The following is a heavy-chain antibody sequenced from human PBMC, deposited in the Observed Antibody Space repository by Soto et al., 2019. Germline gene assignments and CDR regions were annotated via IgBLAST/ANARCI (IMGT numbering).Heavy chain of an antibody. CDR2: VNSDGTSP. J-gene: IGHJ6*03. D-gene: IGHD2-2*01. Sequence: GGSLRLSCAASGFTFSSYWMHWVRQAPGKGLVWVSRVNSDGTSPSYADSVKGRFTISRDNAKNTLYLQMNSLRAEDTAVYYCARGPFYCSSTSCYVGSFYYYMDVWGKGTTVTVSS. CDR1: GFTFSSYW. V-gene: IGHV3-74*01. CDR3: ARGPFYCSSTSCYVGSFYYYMDV.